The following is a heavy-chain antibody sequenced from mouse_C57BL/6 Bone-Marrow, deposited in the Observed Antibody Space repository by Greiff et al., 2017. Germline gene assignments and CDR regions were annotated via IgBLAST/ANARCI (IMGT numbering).Heavy chain of an antibody. V-gene: IGHV5-9-1*02. J-gene: IGHJ4*01. D-gene: IGHD1-1*01. CDR3: TRVRIYYYGSSYAYYAMDY. Sequence: EVKLMESGEGLVKPGGSLKLSCAASGFTFSSYAMSWVRQTPEKRLEWVAYISSGGDYIYYADTVKGRFTISRDNARNNLYLQMSSLKSEDTAMYYCTRVRIYYYGSSYAYYAMDYWGQGTSVTVSS. CDR2: ISSGGDYI. CDR1: GFTFSSYA.